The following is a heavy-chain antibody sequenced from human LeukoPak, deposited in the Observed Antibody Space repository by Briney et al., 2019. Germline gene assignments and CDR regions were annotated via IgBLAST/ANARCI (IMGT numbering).Heavy chain of an antibody. D-gene: IGHD4-17*01. J-gene: IGHJ4*02. Sequence: GGSLRLSCAASGFTFSSYSMSWVRQAPGKGLEWVSGFSVSDKTTYYADSVKGRFIISRDNSENTLYLQIKSLRAEDTAVYYCAKDPSMYDGDYIIRWGQGTLVIVSS. CDR3: AKDPSMYDGDYIIR. CDR2: FSVSDKTT. V-gene: IGHV3-23*01. CDR1: GFTFSSYS.